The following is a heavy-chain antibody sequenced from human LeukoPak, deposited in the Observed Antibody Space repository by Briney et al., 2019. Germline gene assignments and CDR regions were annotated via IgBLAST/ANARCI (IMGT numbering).Heavy chain of an antibody. CDR3: ARDLELEMTTIPYFDY. D-gene: IGHD5-24*01. J-gene: IGHJ4*02. V-gene: IGHV4-39*07. Sequence: PSETLSLTCTVSGGSISSSDYFWGWIRQPPGKGLEWIGSIYYSGSTYYNPSLKSRVTISLDTSKNQFSLKLSSVTAADTAVYYCARDLELEMTTIPYFDYWGQGTLVTVSS. CDR2: IYYSGST. CDR1: GGSISSSDYF.